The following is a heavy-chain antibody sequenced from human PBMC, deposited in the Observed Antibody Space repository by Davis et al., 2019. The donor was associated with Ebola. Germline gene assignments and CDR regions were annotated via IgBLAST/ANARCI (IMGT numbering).Heavy chain of an antibody. CDR1: GFTFSRYS. Sequence: GESLKISCAASGFTFSRYSMNWVRQAPGKGLEWVSSISSSSSYIYYADSVKGRFTISRDNAKNSLYLQMNSLRAEDTAVNYCVRDPALVVTGGGWFFGLWGRGTLVTVSS. CDR2: ISSSSSYI. D-gene: IGHD2-21*02. CDR3: VRDPALVVTGGGWFFGL. V-gene: IGHV3-21*01. J-gene: IGHJ2*01.